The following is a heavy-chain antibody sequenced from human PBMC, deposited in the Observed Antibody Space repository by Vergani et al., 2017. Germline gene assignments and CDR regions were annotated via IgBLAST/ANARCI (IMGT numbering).Heavy chain of an antibody. D-gene: IGHD4-11*01. CDR3: AREVLVTTDAFDI. CDR1: GGSISSGSYY. V-gene: IGHV4-61*02. Sequence: QVQLQESGPGLVKPSQTLSLTCTVSGGSISSGSYYWSWIRQPAGKGLEWIGRIYTSGSTNYNPSLKSRVTISVDTSKNQFSLKLSSVTAADTAVYYCAREVLVTTDAFDIWGQGTMVTVSS. J-gene: IGHJ3*02. CDR2: IYTSGST.